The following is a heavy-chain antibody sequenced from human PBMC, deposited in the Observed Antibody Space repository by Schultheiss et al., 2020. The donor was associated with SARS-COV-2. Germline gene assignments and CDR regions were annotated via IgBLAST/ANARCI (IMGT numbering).Heavy chain of an antibody. CDR3: AREGMVRGPFDY. CDR1: GFTFSSYA. Sequence: GGSLRLSCAASGFTFSSYAMSWVRQAPGKGLEWVAVIWYDGSNKYYADSVKGRFTISRDNSKNTLYLQMNSLRAEDTAVYYCAREGMVRGPFDYWGQGTLVTVSS. D-gene: IGHD3-10*01. CDR2: IWYDGSNK. V-gene: IGHV3-33*08. J-gene: IGHJ4*02.